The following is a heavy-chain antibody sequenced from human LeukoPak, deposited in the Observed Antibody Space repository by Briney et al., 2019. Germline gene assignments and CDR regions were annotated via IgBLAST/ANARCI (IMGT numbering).Heavy chain of an antibody. Sequence: ASVKVSCKASGYTFTGYYMHWVRQAPGQGLEWMGWISPNSGGTNYAQKFQGRVTMTRDTSISTAYMELSRLRSDDTAVYYCARYRAAASGTKTGKDAFDIWGQGTMVTVSS. CDR1: GYTFTGYY. CDR3: ARYRAAASGTKTGKDAFDI. CDR2: ISPNSGGT. V-gene: IGHV1-2*02. D-gene: IGHD6-13*01. J-gene: IGHJ3*02.